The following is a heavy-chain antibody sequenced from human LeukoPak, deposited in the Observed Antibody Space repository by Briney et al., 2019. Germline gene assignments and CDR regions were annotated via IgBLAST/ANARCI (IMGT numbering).Heavy chain of an antibody. J-gene: IGHJ6*02. CDR1: GFTFGKYW. CDR2: LLHDGSEK. V-gene: IGHV3-30-3*01. Sequence: PGGSLRLSCVASGFTFGKYWMSWVRQATGKGLEWVAVLLHDGSEKYYADSVKGRFTISRDTSKNMVYLQMNSLRAEETAVYYCARDLGGYGYYGMDVWGQGTTVTVSS. CDR3: ARDLGGYGYYGMDV. D-gene: IGHD3-22*01.